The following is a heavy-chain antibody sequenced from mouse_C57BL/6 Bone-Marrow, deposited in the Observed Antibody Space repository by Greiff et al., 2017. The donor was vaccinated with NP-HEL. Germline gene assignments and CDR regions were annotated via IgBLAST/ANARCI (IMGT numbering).Heavy chain of an antibody. CDR3: ARASVVAFYAIDY. Sequence: QVQLQQPGAELVKPGASVKLSCKASGYTFTSYWMHWVKQRPGQGLEWIGMIHPNSGSTNYNEKFKSKATLTVDKSSSTAYMQLSSLTSEDSAVYYWARASVVAFYAIDYWGQGTSVTVSS. V-gene: IGHV1-64*01. D-gene: IGHD1-1*01. CDR1: GYTFTSYW. J-gene: IGHJ4*01. CDR2: IHPNSGST.